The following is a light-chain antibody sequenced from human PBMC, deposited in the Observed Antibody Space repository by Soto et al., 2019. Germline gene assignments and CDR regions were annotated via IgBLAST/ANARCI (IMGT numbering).Light chain of an antibody. CDR2: GAS. CDR3: EHYGSSPPRWT. Sequence: EIVLTQSPGTLSLSPGERATLSCRASQSVSNNYLGWYQQKPGQAPRLLIYGASSRATGIPDRFSGSGSGTDFTLIISRLDPEDFAMYICEHYGSSPPRWTFCQGTKGEIK. CDR1: QSVSNNY. J-gene: IGKJ1*01. V-gene: IGKV3-20*01.